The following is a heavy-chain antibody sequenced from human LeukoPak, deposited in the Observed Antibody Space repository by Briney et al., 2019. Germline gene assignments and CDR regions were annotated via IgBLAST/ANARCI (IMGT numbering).Heavy chain of an antibody. V-gene: IGHV1-69*04. J-gene: IGHJ4*02. D-gene: IGHD3-3*01. Sequence: ASVKVSCKASGGTFSSYAISWVRQAPGQGLEWMGRIIPILGIANYAQKFQGRVTMTEDTSTDTSYMELSSLRSEDTAVYYCATDITGAFWSGYYRDYWGQGTLVTVSS. CDR1: GGTFSSYA. CDR2: IIPILGIA. CDR3: ATDITGAFWSGYYRDY.